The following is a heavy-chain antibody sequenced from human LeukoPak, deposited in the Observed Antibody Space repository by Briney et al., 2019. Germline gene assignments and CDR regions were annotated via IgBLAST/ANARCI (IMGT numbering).Heavy chain of an antibody. CDR2: IHGSGST. V-gene: IGHV4-4*07. D-gene: IGHD3-10*01. CDR3: ARGAYGSGSRNWFDP. Sequence: KPSETLSLTCTVSGDSMRNYYWSWIRQPAGKGPEWIGRIHGSGSTNYNPSLRSRVTMSVDTSKNQFSLNLNSLTAADTAVYYCARGAYGSGSRNWFDPWGQGTLVTVSS. CDR1: GDSMRNYY. J-gene: IGHJ5*02.